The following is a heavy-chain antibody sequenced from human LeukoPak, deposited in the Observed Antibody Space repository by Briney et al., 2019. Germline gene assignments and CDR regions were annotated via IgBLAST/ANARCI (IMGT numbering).Heavy chain of an antibody. J-gene: IGHJ4*02. CDR1: GFTFSSYS. Sequence: PGGSLRLSCAASGFTFSSYSMNWVRQAPGKGLEWGSYISSSSSTIYYADSVKGRFTISRDNAKNSLYLQMNSLRAEDTAVYYCARVDGWELSYDDYWGQGTLVTVSS. CDR3: ARVDGWELSYDDY. D-gene: IGHD1-26*01. CDR2: ISSSSSTI. V-gene: IGHV3-48*04.